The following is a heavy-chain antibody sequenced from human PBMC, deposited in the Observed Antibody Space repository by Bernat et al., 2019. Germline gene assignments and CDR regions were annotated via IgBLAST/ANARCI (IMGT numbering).Heavy chain of an antibody. V-gene: IGHV3-7*04. CDR3: AGVDH. J-gene: IGHJ4*02. Sequence: EVQLLESGGGLVQPGGSLRLSCAASGFTFSSYAMSWVRQAPGKGLEWVANINQDGSEKYFVDSVKGRFTIFRDNAKNSVYLQMNSLRAEDTALYYCAGVDHWGQGTLVTVSS. CDR1: GFTFSSYA. CDR2: INQDGSEK.